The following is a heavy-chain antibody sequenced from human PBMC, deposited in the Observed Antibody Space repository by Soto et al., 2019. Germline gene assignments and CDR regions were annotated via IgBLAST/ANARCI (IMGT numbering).Heavy chain of an antibody. CDR2: ISGSGGST. J-gene: IGHJ4*02. CDR1: GFTFSSYA. CDR3: AKNDVLLWFGELLSYYFDY. Sequence: GGSLRLSCAASGFTFSSYAMSWVRQAPGKGLEWVSAISGSGGSTYYADSVKGRFTISRDNSKNTLYLQMNSLRAEDTAVYYCAKNDVLLWFGELLSYYFDYWGQGTLVTVSS. V-gene: IGHV3-23*01. D-gene: IGHD3-10*01.